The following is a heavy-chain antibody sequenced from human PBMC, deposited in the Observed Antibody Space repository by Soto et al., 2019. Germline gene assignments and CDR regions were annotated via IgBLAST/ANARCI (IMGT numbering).Heavy chain of an antibody. CDR2: ISYDGSNK. J-gene: IGHJ6*02. Sequence: PGGSLRLSCAASGFTFSSYAMHWVRQAPGKGLEWVAVISYDGSNKYYADSVKGRFTISRDNSKNTLYLQMNSLRAEDTAVYYCAREMGARNDYYYYYGMDVWGQGT. V-gene: IGHV3-30-3*01. CDR1: GFTFSSYA. D-gene: IGHD1-26*01. CDR3: AREMGARNDYYYYYGMDV.